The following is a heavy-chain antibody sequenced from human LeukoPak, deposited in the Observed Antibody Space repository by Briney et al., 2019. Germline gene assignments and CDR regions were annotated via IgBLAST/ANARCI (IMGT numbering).Heavy chain of an antibody. J-gene: IGHJ4*02. D-gene: IGHD1-26*01. V-gene: IGHV4-61*08. CDR3: ARTQSQSGSYRYYFGY. CDR2: IYYIRNT. CDR1: GGSVGSAGYY. Sequence: SETLSLTCTVSGGSVGSAGYYWSWIRQPPGGGLEWLGYIYYIRNTNYNPSLKSRVTMSLDPSKNQFSQKLNSVTAADTAVYYCARTQSQSGSYRYYFGYWGQGTLVTVSS.